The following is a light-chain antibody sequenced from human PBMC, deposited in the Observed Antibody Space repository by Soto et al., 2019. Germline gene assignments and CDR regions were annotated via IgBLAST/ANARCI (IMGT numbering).Light chain of an antibody. CDR2: DVN. Sequence: SVLPQPHSVSVSPGQSVAISCSGTSSDVGGYNYVSWYQQHPGKAPKLIIFDVNKRPSGVPDRFSGSKSGSTASLTISGLQAEDEADYYCCSYGGSFYVVGTGTKVTVL. V-gene: IGLV2-11*01. J-gene: IGLJ1*01. CDR3: CSYGGSFYV. CDR1: SSDVGGYNY.